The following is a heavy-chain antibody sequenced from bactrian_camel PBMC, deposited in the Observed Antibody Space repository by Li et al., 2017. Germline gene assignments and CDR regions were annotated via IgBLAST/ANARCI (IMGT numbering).Heavy chain of an antibody. CDR2: IGRDGRT. V-gene: IGHV3S55*01. D-gene: IGHD3*01. J-gene: IGHJ6*01. CDR3: AAERGMFCHVIRGSPPLLGY. CDR1: GFPLSTYC. Sequence: HVQLVESGGASVQAGGSLRLSCAASGFPLSTYCMGWFRQGPGEEREGVATIGRDGRTNYAVALKGRFTISRDNAKNTMYLQMNDPKPEGTAIYYCAAERGMFCHVIRGSPPLLGYWGQGTQVTVS.